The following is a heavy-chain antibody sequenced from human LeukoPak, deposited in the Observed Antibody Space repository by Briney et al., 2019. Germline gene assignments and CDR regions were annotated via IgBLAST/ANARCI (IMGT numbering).Heavy chain of an antibody. D-gene: IGHD5-24*01. V-gene: IGHV1-46*01. Sequence: ASVKVSCKASGGTFSSYAISWVRQAPGQGLEWMGIINPSGGSTSYAQKFQGRVTMTRDTSTSTVYMELSSLRSEDTAVYYCARDALIEMATMGDYWGQGTLVTVSS. J-gene: IGHJ4*02. CDR2: INPSGGST. CDR3: ARDALIEMATMGDY. CDR1: GGTFSSYA.